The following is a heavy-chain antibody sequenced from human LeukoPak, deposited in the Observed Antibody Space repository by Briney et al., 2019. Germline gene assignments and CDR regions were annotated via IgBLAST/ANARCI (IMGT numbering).Heavy chain of an antibody. CDR3: ARDREYSSGHEGY. D-gene: IGHD6-19*01. CDR1: GGTFNSYA. J-gene: IGHJ4*02. CDR2: IIPILGIA. V-gene: IGHV1-69*04. Sequence: SVKVSCKASGGTFNSYAISWVRQAPGQGLEWMGRIIPILGIANYAQKFQGRVTITADKSTSTAYMELSSLRSEDTAVYYCARDREYSSGHEGYWGQGTLVTVSS.